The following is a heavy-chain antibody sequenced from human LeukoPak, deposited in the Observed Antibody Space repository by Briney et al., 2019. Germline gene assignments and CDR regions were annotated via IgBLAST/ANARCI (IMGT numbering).Heavy chain of an antibody. Sequence: SGPTLVHPTQILTLTCIFSGFSLSTSGMRVSWIRQPPGKALEWLARIDWDDDKFYSTSLKPRLTISKDTSKNQVVLKMTNMDPVDTATYYCARGGRHIDYWGQGTLVTVS. V-gene: IGHV2-70*04. J-gene: IGHJ4*02. CDR2: IDWDDDK. D-gene: IGHD2-15*01. CDR3: ARGGRHIDY. CDR1: GFSLSTSGMR.